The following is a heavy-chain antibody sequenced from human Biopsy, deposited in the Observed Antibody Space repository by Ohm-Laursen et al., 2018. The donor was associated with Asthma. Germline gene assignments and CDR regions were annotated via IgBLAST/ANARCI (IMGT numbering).Heavy chain of an antibody. D-gene: IGHD3-22*01. CDR2: VSSDGHNK. CDR1: GFVFSQCG. V-gene: IGHV3-30*03. J-gene: IGHJ3*02. CDR3: ARQSGQDYGDSSGFDI. Sequence: SLRLSCAASGFVFSQCGMHWVRQGPGRGLEWVALVSSDGHNKYYEDSVKGRFTISRDNSRNRLYLQINGLTVEDSAVYFCARQSGQDYGDSSGFDIWGQGTKVAVSS.